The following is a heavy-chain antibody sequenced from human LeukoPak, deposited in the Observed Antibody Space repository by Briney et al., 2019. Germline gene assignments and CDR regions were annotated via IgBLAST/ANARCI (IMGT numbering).Heavy chain of an antibody. J-gene: IGHJ4*02. CDR3: AKGGQNDFWSGYYGY. V-gene: IGHV3-43*01. CDR2: IIFHCVST. Sequence: IIFHCVSTYYSDSFKSRFTISIDNSKNSLYLQMNSLRTEDTALYYCAKGGQNDFWSGYYGYWGQGTLVTVSS. D-gene: IGHD3-3*01.